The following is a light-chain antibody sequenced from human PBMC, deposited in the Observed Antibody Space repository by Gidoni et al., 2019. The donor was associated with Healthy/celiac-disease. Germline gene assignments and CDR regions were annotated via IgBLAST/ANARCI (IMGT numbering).Light chain of an antibody. CDR2: DAS. CDR3: QQRSNWPPIX. CDR1: QSVSSY. J-gene: IGKJ5*01. Sequence: EIVLTQSPATLSLSPGERATLSCRASQSVSSYLAWYQQKPGQAPRLLIYDASNRATGIPARFSGSGSGTDFTLTISSLEPEDFAVYYCQQRSNWPPIXLXQGTRLEIK. V-gene: IGKV3-11*01.